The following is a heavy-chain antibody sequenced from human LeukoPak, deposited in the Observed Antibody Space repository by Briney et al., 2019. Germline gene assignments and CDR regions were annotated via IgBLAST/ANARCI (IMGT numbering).Heavy chain of an antibody. CDR1: GGSISSGGYS. CDR3: ARRIDYGGPYFDY. Sequence: SETLSLTCAVSGGSISSGGYSWSWTRQPPGKGLEWIGYIYHSGSTYYNPSLKSRVTISVDRSKNQFSLKLSSVTAADTAVYYCARRIDYGGPYFDYWGQGTLVTVSS. J-gene: IGHJ4*02. CDR2: IYHSGST. D-gene: IGHD4-23*01. V-gene: IGHV4-30-2*01.